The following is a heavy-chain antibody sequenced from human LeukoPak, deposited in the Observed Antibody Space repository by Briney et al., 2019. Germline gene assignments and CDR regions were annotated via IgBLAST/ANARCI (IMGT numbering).Heavy chain of an antibody. V-gene: IGHV3-21*01. CDR2: ISSSSRYI. CDR3: SRDSVVVVPAAIYYSNYAFDY. J-gene: IGHJ4*02. CDR1: GFTFSSYS. Sequence: GGSLRLSCAASGFTFSSYSMNWVRQAPGKGLEWVSSISSSSRYIYYADSVKGRFTISRDNAKNSLYLQMNSLRAEDTAVYYCSRDSVVVVPAAIYYSNYAFDYWGQGTLVTVSS. D-gene: IGHD2-2*01.